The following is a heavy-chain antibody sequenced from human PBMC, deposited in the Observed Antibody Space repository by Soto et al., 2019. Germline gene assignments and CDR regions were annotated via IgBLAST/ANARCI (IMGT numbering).Heavy chain of an antibody. CDR1: GFTFSSYA. J-gene: IGHJ4*02. Sequence: GGSLRLSCAASGFTFSSYAMSWVRQAPGKGLEWVPAISGSGGSTYYADSVKDRFTISRDNSKNTLYLQMNSLRAEDTAVYYCATPEKYCSSTSCFFDYWGQGTLVTV. V-gene: IGHV3-23*01. D-gene: IGHD2-2*01. CDR3: ATPEKYCSSTSCFFDY. CDR2: ISGSGGST.